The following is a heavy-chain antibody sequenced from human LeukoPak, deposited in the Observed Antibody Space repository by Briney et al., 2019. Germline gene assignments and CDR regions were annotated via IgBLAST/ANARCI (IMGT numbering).Heavy chain of an antibody. Sequence: GGSLRLSCAASGFTFSNYAMSWVRQAPGKGLEWVSAISGSGGATYYADSVKGRFTISRDNSKNSLYLQMNSLRAEDTAVYYCARDPRYSGSSGGFDYWGQGTLVTVSS. CDR3: ARDPRYSGSSGGFDY. D-gene: IGHD1-26*01. J-gene: IGHJ4*02. V-gene: IGHV3-23*01. CDR1: GFTFSNYA. CDR2: ISGSGGAT.